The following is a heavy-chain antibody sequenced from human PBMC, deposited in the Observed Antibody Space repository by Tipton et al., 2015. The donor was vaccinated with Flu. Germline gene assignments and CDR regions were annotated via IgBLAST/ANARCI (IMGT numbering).Heavy chain of an antibody. CDR2: IYTSGST. Sequence: TLSLTCTVSGDSISSYYWSWIRQPAGKGLEWIGRIYTSGSTNYNASLKSRVTMSVDASKNQFSLKLSSVTVGDTAVYYCARDYLLGDLSFFDNWGQGTLVTVSS. D-gene: IGHD3-16*02. V-gene: IGHV4-4*07. J-gene: IGHJ4*02. CDR3: ARDYLLGDLSFFDN. CDR1: GDSISSYY.